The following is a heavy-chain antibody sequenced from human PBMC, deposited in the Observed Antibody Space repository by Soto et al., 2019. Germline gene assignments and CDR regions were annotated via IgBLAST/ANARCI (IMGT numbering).Heavy chain of an antibody. CDR2: INSDGSST. V-gene: IGHV3-74*01. Sequence: GGSLRLSCAASGVTFCSSWMHWVRQAPGKGLVWVSRINSDGSSTSYADSVKGRFTISRDNAKNTLYLQMNSLRAEDTAVYYCARVPIVVVVAAPHDALDIWGQGTMVTVSS. CDR3: ARVPIVVVVAAPHDALDI. D-gene: IGHD2-15*01. J-gene: IGHJ3*02. CDR1: GVTFCSSW.